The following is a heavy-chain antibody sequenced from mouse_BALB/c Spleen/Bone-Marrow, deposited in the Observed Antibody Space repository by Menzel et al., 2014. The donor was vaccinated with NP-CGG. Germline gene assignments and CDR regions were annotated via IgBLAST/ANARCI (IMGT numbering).Heavy chain of an antibody. V-gene: IGHV2-2*01. J-gene: IGHJ4*01. D-gene: IGHD2-14*01. CDR2: IWSGGST. Sequence: VKLVESGPGLVQPSQNLSITCTVSGFSLSSYGVHWVRQSPGKGLEWLGVIWSGGSTDYNAAFISRLSTNKDNSKSQVFFKMNSLQADDTAIYYCARKGRRYDYYYAMDYWGQGTSITVSS. CDR3: ARKGRRYDYYYAMDY. CDR1: GFSLSSYG.